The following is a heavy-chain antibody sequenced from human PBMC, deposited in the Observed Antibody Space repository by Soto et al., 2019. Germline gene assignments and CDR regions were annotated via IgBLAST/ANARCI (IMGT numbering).Heavy chain of an antibody. V-gene: IGHV3-15*01. Sequence: GGSLRLSCAASGFTFSNAWMSWVRQAPGKGLEWVGRIKSKTDGGTTDYAAAVKGRFTISRDDSKNTLYLQMNSMKTEDTAVYYCTTQRVLEWLSYDYWGQGTLVTVSS. J-gene: IGHJ4*02. CDR3: TTQRVLEWLSYDY. CDR2: IKSKTDGGTT. CDR1: GFTFSNAW. D-gene: IGHD3-3*01.